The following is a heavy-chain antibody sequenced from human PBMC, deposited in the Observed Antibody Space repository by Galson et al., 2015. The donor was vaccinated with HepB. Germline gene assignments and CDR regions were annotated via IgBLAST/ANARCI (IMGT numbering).Heavy chain of an antibody. CDR2: IYWDDDK. Sequence: PALVKPTQTLTLTCTFSGFSLSTSGLGVGWIRQPPGKALEWLAFIYWDDDKRYSPSLKSRLTITKDTSKNQVVLTMTNMDPQDTATYFCSRRHSRGVAGALIFDYWGQGSLVTVSS. D-gene: IGHD6-19*01. CDR1: GFSLSTSGLG. V-gene: IGHV2-5*02. CDR3: SRRHSRGVAGALIFDY. J-gene: IGHJ4*02.